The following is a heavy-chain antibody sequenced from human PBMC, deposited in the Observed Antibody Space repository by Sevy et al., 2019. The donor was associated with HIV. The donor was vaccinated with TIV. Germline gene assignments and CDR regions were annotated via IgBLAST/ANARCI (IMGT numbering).Heavy chain of an antibody. Sequence: GGSLRLSCTASGFTVSSNYMTWVRQAPGQGLEWVSVVYSSGSTNYADSVKGRFTTSRDTSNNTVYLEMNSLRAEDTAIYYCARIPGFCIGTGCPFDSWGQGTLVTVSS. D-gene: IGHD2-2*01. CDR2: VYSSGST. CDR3: ARIPGFCIGTGCPFDS. CDR1: GFTVSSNY. J-gene: IGHJ4*02. V-gene: IGHV3-53*01.